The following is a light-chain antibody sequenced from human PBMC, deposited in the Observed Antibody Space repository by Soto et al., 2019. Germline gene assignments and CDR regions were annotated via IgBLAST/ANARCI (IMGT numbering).Light chain of an antibody. J-gene: IGKJ1*01. CDR2: AAS. V-gene: IGKV1-6*01. Sequence: AIPMTQSPSSLPASVGDRVTITCRASQGVGDDLGWYQQRPGKAPKVLIYAASTLQSGVPSRFSGSGSGTFFTITISSLEPDDSATYYCLQDHDYPNTFGQGTKVEIK. CDR1: QGVGDD. CDR3: LQDHDYPNT.